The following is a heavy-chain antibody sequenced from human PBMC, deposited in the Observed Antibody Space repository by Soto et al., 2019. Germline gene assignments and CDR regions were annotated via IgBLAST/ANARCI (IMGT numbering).Heavy chain of an antibody. J-gene: IGHJ4*02. CDR1: GYPSTGYY. CDR2: INPNSGGT. V-gene: IGHV1-2*04. D-gene: IGHD3-3*01. CDR3: ARAELYYYFWSGYTL. Sequence: ASVKASCRASGYPSTGYYMHWLRQAPEQGLEWMGWINPNSGGTNYAQKFQGWVTMTRDTSISTAYMELSRLRSDDTAVYYCARAELYYYFWSGYTLWGRGTLVTVSS.